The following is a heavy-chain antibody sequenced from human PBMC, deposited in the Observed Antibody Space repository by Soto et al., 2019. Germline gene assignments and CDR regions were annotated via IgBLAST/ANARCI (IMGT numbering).Heavy chain of an antibody. CDR3: VRSIDY. CDR2: ISPDGSTT. J-gene: IGHJ4*02. CDR1: GFTLGNFW. Sequence: PGGSLRLSCAASGFTLGNFWMHWVRQAPGKGLVWVSQISPDGSTTNYADSVKGRFTISRDNAKNTLYLQLNSLRAEDTAVYYCVRSIDYWGQGTLVTVSS. V-gene: IGHV3-74*01.